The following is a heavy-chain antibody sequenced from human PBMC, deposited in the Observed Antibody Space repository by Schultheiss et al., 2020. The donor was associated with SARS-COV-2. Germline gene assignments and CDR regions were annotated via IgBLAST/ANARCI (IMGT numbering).Heavy chain of an antibody. CDR2: ISGSGGST. D-gene: IGHD3-3*01. Sequence: GGSLRLSCAASGFTFSSYAMSWVRQAPGKGLEWVSAISGSGGSTYYADSVKGRFTISRDNSKNTLYLQMNSLRAEDTAVYYCATGGLRFLEWLLYAFDYWGQGTLVTVSS. CDR3: ATGGLRFLEWLLYAFDY. J-gene: IGHJ4*02. V-gene: IGHV3-23*01. CDR1: GFTFSSYA.